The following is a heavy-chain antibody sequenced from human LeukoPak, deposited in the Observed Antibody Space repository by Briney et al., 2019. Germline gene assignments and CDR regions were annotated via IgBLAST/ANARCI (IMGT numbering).Heavy chain of an antibody. CDR1: GYSFTSYW. Sequence: HGESLKISCKGSGYSFTSYWIGWVRQMPGKGLEWMGIIYPGDSDTRYSPSFQGQVTISADKSISTAYLQWSSLKASDTAMYYCARPRRYSGTYDAFDIWGQGTMVTVSS. CDR3: ARPRRYSGTYDAFDI. CDR2: IYPGDSDT. J-gene: IGHJ3*02. D-gene: IGHD4-23*01. V-gene: IGHV5-51*01.